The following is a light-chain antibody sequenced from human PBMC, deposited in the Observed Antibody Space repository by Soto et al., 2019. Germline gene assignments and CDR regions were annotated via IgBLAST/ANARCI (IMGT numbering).Light chain of an antibody. Sequence: DIQMTQSPSTLSASVGDRVTITCRASQSISSWLAWYQQKPGKAPKLLIYDASSLESGVPSRFSGSGFWTEFTLTISSLQPDDFATYYCQQYNSYSQNTFGQGTKVDIK. CDR2: DAS. J-gene: IGKJ2*01. CDR1: QSISSW. V-gene: IGKV1-5*01. CDR3: QQYNSYSQNT.